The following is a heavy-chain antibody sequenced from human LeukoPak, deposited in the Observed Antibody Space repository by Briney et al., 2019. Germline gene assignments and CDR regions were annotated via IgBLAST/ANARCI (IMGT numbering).Heavy chain of an antibody. CDR2: ISYDGSNK. V-gene: IGHV3-30*18. D-gene: IGHD4-17*01. Sequence: PGRSLRLSGAASGFTFSSYGMHWVRQAPGKGLEWVAVISYDGSNKYYADSVKGRFTISRDNSKNTLYLQMNSLRAEDTAVYYCAKDSLTVTTSMVYYYYYGMDVWGQGTTVTVSS. CDR3: AKDSLTVTTSMVYYYYYGMDV. J-gene: IGHJ6*02. CDR1: GFTFSSYG.